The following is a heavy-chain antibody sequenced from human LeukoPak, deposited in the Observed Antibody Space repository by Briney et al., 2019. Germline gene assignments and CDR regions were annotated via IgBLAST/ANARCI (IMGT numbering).Heavy chain of an antibody. CDR2: IYYSGST. J-gene: IGHJ5*02. CDR1: GGSISSYY. V-gene: IGHV4-59*01. D-gene: IGHD2-2*01. Sequence: SETLSLTCTVSGGSISSYYWSWIRQPPGKGLEWIGYIYYSGSTNYNPSLKSRVTISVDTSKNQFSLKLSSVTAADTAVYYCAREYCSSTSCQYNWFDPWGQGTLVTVSS. CDR3: AREYCSSTSCQYNWFDP.